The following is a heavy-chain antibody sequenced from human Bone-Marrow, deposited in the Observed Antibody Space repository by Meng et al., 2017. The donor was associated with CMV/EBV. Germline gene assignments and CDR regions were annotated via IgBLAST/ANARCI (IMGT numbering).Heavy chain of an antibody. J-gene: IGHJ3*02. Sequence: SETLSLTCTVSGGSISSYYWSWIRQPPGKGLEWIGYIYYSGSTNYNPSLKSRVTISVDTSKNQFSLKLGSVTAADTAVYYCARGRGSGRYYDAFDIWGQRTMVTVSS. CDR1: GGSISSYY. CDR3: ARGRGSGRYYDAFDI. D-gene: IGHD3-10*01. V-gene: IGHV4-59*12. CDR2: IYYSGST.